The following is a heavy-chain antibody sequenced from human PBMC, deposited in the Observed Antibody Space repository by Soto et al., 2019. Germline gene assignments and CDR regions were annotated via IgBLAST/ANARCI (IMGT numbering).Heavy chain of an antibody. D-gene: IGHD3-16*02. J-gene: IGHJ3*02. CDR3: AKVGGIWGSYRYLAAGAFDI. V-gene: IGHV3-23*01. Sequence: VGSLRLSCAASGFTFSSYAMSWVRQAPGKGLEWVSAISGSGGSTYYADSVKGRFTISRDNSKNTLYLQMNSLRAEDTAVYYCAKVGGIWGSYRYLAAGAFDIWGQGTMVTVSS. CDR1: GFTFSSYA. CDR2: ISGSGGST.